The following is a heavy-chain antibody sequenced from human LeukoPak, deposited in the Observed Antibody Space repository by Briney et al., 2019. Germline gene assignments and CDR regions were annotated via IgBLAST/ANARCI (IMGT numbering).Heavy chain of an antibody. D-gene: IGHD1-26*01. CDR2: ISSSSSYI. V-gene: IGHV3-21*01. J-gene: IGHJ4*02. CDR3: ARESGIVGATVDY. CDR1: GFTFSSYA. Sequence: PGGSLRLSCAASGFTFSSYAMNWVRQAPGKGLEWVSSISSSSSYIYYADSVKGRFTISRDNAKNSLYLQMNSLRAEDTAVYYCARESGIVGATVDYWGQGTLVTVSS.